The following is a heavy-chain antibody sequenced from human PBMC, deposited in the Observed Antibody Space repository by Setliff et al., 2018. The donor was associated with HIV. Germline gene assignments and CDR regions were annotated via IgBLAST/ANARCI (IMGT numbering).Heavy chain of an antibody. V-gene: IGHV4-34*01. CDR2: INHSGGT. CDR1: GRSFSGYY. CDR3: ARDTYSGWEFDY. Sequence: SETLSLTCAVYGRSFSGYYWNWIRQSPGKGLEWIGEINHSGGTNYNPSLKSRFTISRDNAKNTLYLQMNSLRAEDTAVYYCARDTYSGWEFDYWGQGTLVTVSS. D-gene: IGHD6-19*01. J-gene: IGHJ4*02.